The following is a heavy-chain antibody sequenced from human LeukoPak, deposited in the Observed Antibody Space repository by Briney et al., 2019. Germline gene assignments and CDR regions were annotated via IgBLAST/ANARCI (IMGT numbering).Heavy chain of an antibody. J-gene: IGHJ4*02. Sequence: GASVKVSCKTSGYTFAAYGISWVRQAPGQGLEWMGWISGNNDNANYAQKVQGRVTMTTDTSTSTAYMELRSLRSDDTAVYYCARVCGGDCYYFDYWGQGTLVTVSS. V-gene: IGHV1-18*01. CDR3: ARVCGGDCYYFDY. CDR2: ISGNNDNA. CDR1: GYTFAAYG. D-gene: IGHD2-21*02.